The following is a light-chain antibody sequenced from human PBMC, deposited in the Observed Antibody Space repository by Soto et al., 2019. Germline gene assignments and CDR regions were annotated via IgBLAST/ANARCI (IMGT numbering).Light chain of an antibody. J-gene: IGKJ4*01. V-gene: IGKV1-12*01. Sequence: DIQMTQSPSSVSASIGDRVIISCRASQGISSWLAWYKQKPGEAPRLLIFAASRLQSGVPSRFSGSGSGTDFTLTNNDLQPEAFATYYCQQADSFPLTFGGGTKVEIK. CDR3: QQADSFPLT. CDR1: QGISSW. CDR2: AAS.